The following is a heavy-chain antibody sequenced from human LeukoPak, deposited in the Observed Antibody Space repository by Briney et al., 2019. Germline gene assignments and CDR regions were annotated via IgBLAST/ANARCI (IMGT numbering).Heavy chain of an antibody. Sequence: SETLSLTCAVHGGSFRGYYWSWIPQPPGKGLEWIGEINHSGSTNYNPSLKSRVTISVDTSKNQFSLKLSSVTAADTAVYYCARHGTTGTTSGIDYWGQGTLVTVSS. CDR1: GGSFRGYY. J-gene: IGHJ4*02. V-gene: IGHV4-34*01. CDR2: INHSGST. CDR3: ARHGTTGTTSGIDY. D-gene: IGHD1-1*01.